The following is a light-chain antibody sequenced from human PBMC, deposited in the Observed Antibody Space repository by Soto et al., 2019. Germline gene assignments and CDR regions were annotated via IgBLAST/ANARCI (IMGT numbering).Light chain of an antibody. V-gene: IGKV1-5*03. CDR1: QSISSW. CDR2: KAS. CDR3: QQYNSYPWT. J-gene: IGKJ1*01. Sequence: DIQMTQSPSTLSASVGDRVTITCRASQSISSWLAWYQQKPGKAPKLLIYKASTLESGVPSRFSGSGSGTAFTLTISSLQPDDFATYDCQQYNSYPWTFGQGTKVEIK.